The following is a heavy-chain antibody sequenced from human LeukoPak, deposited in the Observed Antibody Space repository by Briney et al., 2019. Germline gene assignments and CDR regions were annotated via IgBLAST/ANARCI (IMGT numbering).Heavy chain of an antibody. CDR3: ARAQIQHKSKPFDY. D-gene: IGHD5-18*01. CDR1: GFTFNNYA. CDR2: ISSSSSTI. Sequence: GGSLRLSCVASGFTFNNYAMHWVRQAPGKGLEWVSYISSSSSTIYYADSVKGRFTISRDNAKNSLYLQMNSLRAEDTAVYYCARAQIQHKSKPFDYWGQGTLVTVSS. J-gene: IGHJ4*02. V-gene: IGHV3-48*04.